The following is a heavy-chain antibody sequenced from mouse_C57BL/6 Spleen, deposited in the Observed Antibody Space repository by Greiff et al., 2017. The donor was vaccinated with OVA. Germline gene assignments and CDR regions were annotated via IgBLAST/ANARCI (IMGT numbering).Heavy chain of an antibody. D-gene: IGHD5-1*01. CDR1: GYAFSSSW. CDR3: ASAYPAWFAY. CDR2: IYPGDGDT. J-gene: IGHJ3*01. Sequence: VQLQQSGPELVKPGASVKISCKASGYAFSSSWMNWVKQRPGKGLEWIGRIYPGDGDTNYNGKFKGKATLTADKSSSTAYMQLSSLTSEDSAVYFCASAYPAWFAYWGQGTLVTVSA. V-gene: IGHV1-82*01.